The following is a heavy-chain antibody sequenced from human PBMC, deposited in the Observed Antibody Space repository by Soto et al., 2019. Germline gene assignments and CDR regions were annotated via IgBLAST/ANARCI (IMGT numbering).Heavy chain of an antibody. CDR1: GFSFSTYT. Sequence: GGSLRLSCAAAGFSFSTYTMSWVRQAPGKGPEWVAGFYGGGSTSTFYADSVKGRFTISRDNAKNTLYLQMNSLRAEDTAVYYCARPYCSGGSCYIHYFDYWGQGTLVTVSS. D-gene: IGHD2-15*01. CDR3: ARPYCSGGSCYIHYFDY. J-gene: IGHJ4*02. V-gene: IGHV3-74*01. CDR2: FYGGGSTST.